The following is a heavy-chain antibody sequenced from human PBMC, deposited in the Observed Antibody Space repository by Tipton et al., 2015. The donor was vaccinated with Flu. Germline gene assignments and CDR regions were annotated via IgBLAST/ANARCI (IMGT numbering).Heavy chain of an antibody. CDR1: GFTVSSNY. CDR2: LYTGGGT. CDR3: ARLTGSGSWPYYFDY. D-gene: IGHD6-13*01. V-gene: IGHV3-66*02. J-gene: IGHJ4*02. Sequence: QLVQSGGGVVQPGGSLRLSCAASGFTVSSNYMSWVRQAPGKGLEWVSLLYTGGGTYYADSVKGRFTISRDNSKNMLYLQMNSLRAEDTAVYYCARLTGSGSWPYYFDYWGQGTLVTVSS.